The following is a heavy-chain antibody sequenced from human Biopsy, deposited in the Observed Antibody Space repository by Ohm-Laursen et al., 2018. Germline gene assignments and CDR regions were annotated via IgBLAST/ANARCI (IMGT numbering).Heavy chain of an antibody. Sequence: SVTLSLTCGVSGGPLRGYYWTWITQSPGKGLVGIGDITHSSIIKYNPSLKSQLTISADTSKNQFPLKMTSVAAADTALYFCSGGGHSGYEFWYFDLWGRGTLVTVSS. CDR2: ITHSSII. CDR1: GGPLRGYY. V-gene: IGHV4-34*01. CDR3: SGGGHSGYEFWYFDL. J-gene: IGHJ2*01. D-gene: IGHD5-12*01.